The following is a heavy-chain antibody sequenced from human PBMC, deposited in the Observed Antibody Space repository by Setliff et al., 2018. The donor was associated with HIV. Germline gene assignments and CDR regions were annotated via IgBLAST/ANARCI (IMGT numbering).Heavy chain of an antibody. Sequence: SETLSLTCTVFGGSINSDSYYWTWIRQPAGKGLEWIGHIHTSGSTNYNPSLKSRVTISIDTSKNQFSLKLRSATATDTALYYCARVSSSYYFLGAFDSWGQGTLVTV. V-gene: IGHV4-61*09. CDR3: ARVSSSYYFLGAFDS. CDR1: GGSINSDSYY. CDR2: IHTSGST. J-gene: IGHJ4*02. D-gene: IGHD6-13*01.